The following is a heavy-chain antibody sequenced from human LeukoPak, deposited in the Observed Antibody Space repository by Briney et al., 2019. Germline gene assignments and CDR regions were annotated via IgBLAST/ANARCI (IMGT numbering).Heavy chain of an antibody. V-gene: IGHV4-39*01. CDR3: ARLTYYYDSSGYYYSRLPYFDY. CDR1: GGSISSSSYY. J-gene: IGHJ4*02. Sequence: SETPSLTCTVSGGSISSSSYYWGWIRQPPGKGLEWIGSIYYSGSTYYNPSLKSRVTISVDTSKNQFSLKLSSVTAADTAVYYCARLTYYYDSSGYYYSRLPYFDYWGQGTLVTVSS. CDR2: IYYSGST. D-gene: IGHD3-22*01.